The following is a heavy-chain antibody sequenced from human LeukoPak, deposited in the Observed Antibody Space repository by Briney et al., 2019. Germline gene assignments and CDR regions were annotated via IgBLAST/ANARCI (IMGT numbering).Heavy chain of an antibody. Sequence: SETLSLTCAVYGGSFSGYYWSWIRQPPGKGLEWIGEINHSGSTNYNPSLKSRVTISVDTSKNQFSLKLSSVTAADTAVYYCARGHDILTGYYPRTRSVRWFDPWGQGTLVTVSS. V-gene: IGHV4-34*01. D-gene: IGHD3-9*01. CDR2: INHSGST. CDR1: GGSFSGYY. J-gene: IGHJ5*02. CDR3: ARGHDILTGYYPRTRSVRWFDP.